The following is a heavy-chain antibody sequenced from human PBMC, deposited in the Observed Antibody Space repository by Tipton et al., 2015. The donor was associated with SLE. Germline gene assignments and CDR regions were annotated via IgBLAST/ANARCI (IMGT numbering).Heavy chain of an antibody. CDR1: GASISSHY. J-gene: IGHJ5*02. CDR3: ARAKRSSTTWGYWFDP. CDR2: IYNNGNT. Sequence: TLSLTCTVSGASISSHYWNWIRQPPGKGLEWIGNIYNNGNTNYNPSLKSRVTISVDTSRSQFFLKLSSVTAADTALYYCARAKRSSTTWGYWFDPWGQGTLATVSS. V-gene: IGHV4-59*11. D-gene: IGHD2-2*01.